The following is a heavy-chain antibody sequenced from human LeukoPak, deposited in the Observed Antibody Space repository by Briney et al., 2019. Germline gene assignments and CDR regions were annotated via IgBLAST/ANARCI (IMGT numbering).Heavy chain of an antibody. D-gene: IGHD6-13*01. V-gene: IGHV4-34*01. CDR2: INHSGST. CDR1: GGSFSGYY. Sequence: SETLSLTCAVYGGSFSGYYWSWIRQPPAKGLEWIGEINHSGSTNYNPSLKSRVTISVDTSKNQLSLKLSSVTAADTAVYYCARLNGGGSSWDSDYWGQGTLVTVSS. CDR3: ARLNGGGSSWDSDY. J-gene: IGHJ4*02.